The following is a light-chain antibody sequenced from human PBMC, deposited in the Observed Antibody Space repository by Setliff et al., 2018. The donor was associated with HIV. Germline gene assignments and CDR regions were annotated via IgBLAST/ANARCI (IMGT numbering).Light chain of an antibody. CDR3: QSYDSSLSGFV. CDR2: QAS. J-gene: IGLJ1*01. CDR1: SGDVGRYNL. V-gene: IGLV2-14*02. Sequence: QSALTQPASVSGSPGQSITISCTGTSGDVGRYNLVSWYQQQPGKPPKLMIYQASKRPSGVSNRFSGSKSGNTASLTISGLQAEDEADYYCQSYDSSLSGFVSGTGTKVT.